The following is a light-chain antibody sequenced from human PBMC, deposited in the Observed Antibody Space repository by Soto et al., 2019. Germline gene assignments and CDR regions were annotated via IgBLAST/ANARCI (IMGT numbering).Light chain of an antibody. CDR1: QSISNY. CDR3: QQSYNIPNT. CDR2: AAS. V-gene: IGKV1-39*01. Sequence: DIQMPQSPSSLSASVGDRVTITCRASQSISNYLNWYQQKPGKAPKLLIYAASSLQSGVPSRFSGSGSGTDFTLTISSLQPEDCATYYCQQSYNIPNTFGQGTRLEMK. J-gene: IGKJ5*01.